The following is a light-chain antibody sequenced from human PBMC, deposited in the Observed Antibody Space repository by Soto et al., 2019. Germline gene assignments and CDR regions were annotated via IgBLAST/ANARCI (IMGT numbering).Light chain of an antibody. Sequence: DIQMTQSPSTLSASVGDRVTITCRASQSISSWLAWYQQKPGKAPKLLIYKASSLESGVPSRFSGRGSGTEFTLTISSLQHDDFATYYCQQYNSDSYTFGQGTKLEIK. CDR3: QQYNSDSYT. V-gene: IGKV1-5*03. CDR1: QSISSW. CDR2: KAS. J-gene: IGKJ2*01.